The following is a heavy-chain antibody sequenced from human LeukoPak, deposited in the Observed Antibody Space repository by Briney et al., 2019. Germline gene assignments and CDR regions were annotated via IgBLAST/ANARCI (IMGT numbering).Heavy chain of an antibody. D-gene: IGHD3-9*01. CDR2: IDSGETT. Sequence: GRSLRLSCVGSGFTVSSNYMTWVRQAPGKGLEWVSVIDSGETTYYTDSVKGRFTISRDSSKNTVYLLTNSLRVEDTAMYFCASLLVDILAKGDDGFDIWGQGTMVTVSS. CDR3: ASLLVDILAKGDDGFDI. J-gene: IGHJ3*02. V-gene: IGHV3-66*01. CDR1: GFTVSSNY.